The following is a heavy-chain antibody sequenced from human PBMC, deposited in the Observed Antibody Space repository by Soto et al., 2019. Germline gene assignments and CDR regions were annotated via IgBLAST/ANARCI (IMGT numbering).Heavy chain of an antibody. Sequence: GGSMRLSCAASGFTFDEYALTWLRRAPGQGLEWVAGINWNGGSKGYADSVKGRFTISRDNAKSSLYLQMNNLRAEDTAFYFCARATQSYYDTSDYYSYVHWGQGAQVTVSS. D-gene: IGHD3-22*01. CDR1: GFTFDEYA. CDR3: ARATQSYYDTSDYYSYVH. V-gene: IGHV3-20*04. CDR2: INWNGGSK. J-gene: IGHJ4*02.